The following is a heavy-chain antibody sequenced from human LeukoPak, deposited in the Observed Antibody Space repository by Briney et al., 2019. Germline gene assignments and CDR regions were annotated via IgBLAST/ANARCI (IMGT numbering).Heavy chain of an antibody. CDR1: GGSFSGYY. J-gene: IGHJ4*02. CDR3: ARDDLFSSGLGADY. CDR2: INHSGST. V-gene: IGHV4-34*01. D-gene: IGHD6-19*01. Sequence: SETLSLTCAVYGGSFSGYYWSWIRQPPGKGLEWIGEINHSGSTNYNPSLKSRVTISVDTSKNQFSLKLSSVTAADTAVYYCARDDLFSSGLGADYWGQGTLVTVSS.